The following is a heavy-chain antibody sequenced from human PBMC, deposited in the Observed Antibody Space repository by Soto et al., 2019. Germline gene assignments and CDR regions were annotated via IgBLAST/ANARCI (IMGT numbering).Heavy chain of an antibody. J-gene: IGHJ3*02. Sequence: GSLRLSCGVSGFTFSNYAMTWVRQAPGKGLEWVSSITRSGDGTYYAESVKGRFTISRDNSKNALSLQMSSLRAEDTAVYYCVGDPGGPDGFDSWGLGTMVTVSS. CDR3: VGDPGGPDGFDS. V-gene: IGHV3-23*01. CDR2: ITRSGDGT. CDR1: GFTFSNYA. D-gene: IGHD3-16*01.